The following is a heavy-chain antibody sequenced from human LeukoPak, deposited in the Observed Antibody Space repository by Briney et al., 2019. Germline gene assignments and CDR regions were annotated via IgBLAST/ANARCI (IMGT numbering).Heavy chain of an antibody. CDR3: ARSIAVAGMSAFDV. D-gene: IGHD6-19*01. CDR2: IYSSGST. V-gene: IGHV4-4*07. CDR1: GGSISSYY. Sequence: PSETLSLTCTVSGGSISSYYWSWIRQPAGKGLQWIGRIYSSGSTNYSPSLKSRVTMSVDTSKNQFSLILSSVTAVDTAVYYCARSIAVAGMSAFDVWGQGTMVTVSS. J-gene: IGHJ3*01.